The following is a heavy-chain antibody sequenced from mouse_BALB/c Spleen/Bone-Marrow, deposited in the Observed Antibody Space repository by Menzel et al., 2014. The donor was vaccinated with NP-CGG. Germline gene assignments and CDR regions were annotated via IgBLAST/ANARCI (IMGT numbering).Heavy chain of an antibody. CDR3: ARQGYYGYSDY. J-gene: IGHJ2*01. CDR1: GFDFSRYW. D-gene: IGHD1-2*01. Sequence: DVMLVESGGGLVQPGGSLKLSCAASGFDFSRYWMSWVRQAPGKGLEWIGEINPDSSTINYTPSLKDKFIISRDDAKNTLYLQMSKVRSEDTALYYCARQGYYGYSDYWGQGTTLTVSS. CDR2: INPDSSTI. V-gene: IGHV4-1*02.